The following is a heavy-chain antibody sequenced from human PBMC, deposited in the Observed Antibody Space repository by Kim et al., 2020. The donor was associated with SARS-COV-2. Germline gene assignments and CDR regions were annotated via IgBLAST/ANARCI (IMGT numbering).Heavy chain of an antibody. V-gene: IGHV4-31*02. CDR2: T. CDR3: ARVRDSSNFDY. Sequence: TYSAPNLKSRVTISVDNAKNQFSLKLSAVTAADTAVYYCARVRDSSNFDYWGQGTLVTVSS. D-gene: IGHD3-22*01. J-gene: IGHJ4*02.